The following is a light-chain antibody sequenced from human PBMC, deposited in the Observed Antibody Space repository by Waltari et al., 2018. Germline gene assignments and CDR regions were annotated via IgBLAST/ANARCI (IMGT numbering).Light chain of an antibody. V-gene: IGKV1-5*01. Sequence: DIQMTQSPSTLSASVGDRVTITCRASQTISSWLAWYQQKPGKAPNRQIYDASSLESGVPSRFSGSGSGTEFTLTISSLQPDDFAIYYCQQYNSYLRTFGGGTKVEIK. J-gene: IGKJ4*01. CDR1: QTISSW. CDR2: DAS. CDR3: QQYNSYLRT.